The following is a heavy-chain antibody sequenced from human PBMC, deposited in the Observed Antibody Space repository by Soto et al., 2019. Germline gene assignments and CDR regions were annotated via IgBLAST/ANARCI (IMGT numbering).Heavy chain of an antibody. V-gene: IGHV1-46*01. CDR3: ASYVDTAEGAYYYDGKDV. J-gene: IGHJ6*02. CDR1: GYTFTSYY. CDR2: INPSGGST. D-gene: IGHD5-18*01. Sequence: ASVKVSCKASGYTFTSYYMHWVRQAPGQGLEWMGIINPSGGSTSYAQKFQGRVTMTRDTSTSTVYMELSSLRSEDTAVYYCASYVDTAEGAYYYDGKDVWGQGTTVTVSS.